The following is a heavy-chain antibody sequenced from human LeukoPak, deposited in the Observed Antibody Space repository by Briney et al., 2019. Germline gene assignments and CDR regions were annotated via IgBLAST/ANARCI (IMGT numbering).Heavy chain of an antibody. D-gene: IGHD3-22*01. Sequence: GGSLRLSCATSGFTFSNSWMSWVRQAPGKGLQWVAIIKQDGSEKYYVDSVKGRFTISRDNVENSLCLQMNSLRAEDTAVYYCARASWGKGRYYYDSSGHPYYYYGMDVWGQGTTVTVSS. V-gene: IGHV3-7*01. CDR2: IKQDGSEK. CDR3: ARASWGKGRYYYDSSGHPYYYYGMDV. J-gene: IGHJ6*02. CDR1: GFTFSNSW.